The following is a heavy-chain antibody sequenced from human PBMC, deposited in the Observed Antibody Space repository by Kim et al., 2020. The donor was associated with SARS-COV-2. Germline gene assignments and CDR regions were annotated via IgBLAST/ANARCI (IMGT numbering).Heavy chain of an antibody. D-gene: IGHD3-9*01. CDR2: INHSGST. CDR3: ARGHVGILTGYYGMDV. V-gene: IGHV4-34*01. J-gene: IGHJ6*02. Sequence: SETLSLTCAVYGGSFSGSYWSWIRQPPGKGLEWIGEINHSGSTNYNPSLKSRVTISVGTSKNQFSLKLSSVTAADTAVYFCARGHVGILTGYYGMDVWGQGTTVTVSS. CDR1: GGSFSGSY.